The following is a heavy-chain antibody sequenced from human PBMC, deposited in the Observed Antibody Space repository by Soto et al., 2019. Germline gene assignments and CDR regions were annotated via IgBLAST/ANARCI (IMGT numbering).Heavy chain of an antibody. CDR2: IYYSGST. J-gene: IGHJ4*02. CDR3: AGSPSGYYFDY. CDR1: GGSISSYY. V-gene: IGHV4-59*08. D-gene: IGHD5-12*01. Sequence: SSETLSLTCTVSGGSISSYYWSWIRQPPGKGLEWIGYIYYSGSTNYNPSLKSRVTISVDTSKNQFSLKLSSVTAADTAVYYCAGSPSGYYFDYWGQGTLVTVSS.